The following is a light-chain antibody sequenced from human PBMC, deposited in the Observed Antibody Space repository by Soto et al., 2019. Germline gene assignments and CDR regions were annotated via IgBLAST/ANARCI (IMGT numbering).Light chain of an antibody. CDR2: DVS. Sequence: QSALTQPRSVSGSPGQSVTISCTGTSSDVGGYNYVSWYQQHPGKAPKLMIYDVSKRPSGVPDRFSGSKSGNTASLTISSLQFEDEADYYCCSYTTTYTLVFGGGTKLTVL. V-gene: IGLV2-11*01. CDR1: SSDVGGYNY. J-gene: IGLJ3*02. CDR3: CSYTTTYTLV.